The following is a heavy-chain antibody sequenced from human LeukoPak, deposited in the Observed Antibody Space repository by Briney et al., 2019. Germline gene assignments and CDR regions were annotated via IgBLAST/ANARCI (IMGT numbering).Heavy chain of an antibody. CDR2: IYPGDSDT. D-gene: IGHD3-22*01. J-gene: IGHJ5*02. V-gene: IGHV5-51*01. Sequence: PGESLKISCKGSGYSFTSYWIVCVRQMPGKGLEWMGIIYPGDSDTRYSPSFQGQVTISADKSISTAYLQWSSLKASDTAMYYCATTRGYDRTNFDPWGQGTLVTVSS. CDR1: GYSFTSYW. CDR3: ATTRGYDRTNFDP.